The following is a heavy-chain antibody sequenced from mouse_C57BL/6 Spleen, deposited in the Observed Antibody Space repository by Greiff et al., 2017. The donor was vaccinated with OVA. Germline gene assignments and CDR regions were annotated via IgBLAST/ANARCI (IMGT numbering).Heavy chain of an antibody. V-gene: IGHV1-64*01. D-gene: IGHD2-4*01. J-gene: IGHJ4*01. Sequence: QVQLQQPGAELVKPGASVKLSCKASGYTFTSYWMHWVKQRPGQGLEWIGMIHPNSGSTNYNEKFKSKATLTVDKSSSTAYMQLSSLTSEDSAVYYCARSGYDYDIYAMDYWGQGTSVTVSS. CDR3: ARSGYDYDIYAMDY. CDR2: IHPNSGST. CDR1: GYTFTSYW.